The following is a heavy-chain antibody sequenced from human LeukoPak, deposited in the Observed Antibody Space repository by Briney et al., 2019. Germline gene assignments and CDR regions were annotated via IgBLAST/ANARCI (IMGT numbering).Heavy chain of an antibody. D-gene: IGHD6-19*01. CDR3: AKDGAWAVARNFDY. Sequence: EPGGSLTLSCAASGFTFDGYGMHWVRQAPGKGLEWVADISYDGSKRHYGDSVKGRFTISRDDSKNTLYLQMNSLRAEDTAVYYCAKDGAWAVARNFDYWGQGTLVIVSS. J-gene: IGHJ4*02. CDR2: ISYDGSKR. V-gene: IGHV3-30*18. CDR1: GFTFDGYG.